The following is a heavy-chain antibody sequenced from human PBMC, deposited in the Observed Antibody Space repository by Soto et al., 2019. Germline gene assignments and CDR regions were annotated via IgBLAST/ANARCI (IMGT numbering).Heavy chain of an antibody. J-gene: IGHJ4*02. D-gene: IGHD1-26*01. CDR3: ARKKSIVGATGYFDY. V-gene: IGHV3-66*01. CDR1: GFTVITNY. Sequence: EVQMMESGGGLVQPGGSLRLSCAVSGFTVITNYISWVRQAPGKGLEWVSDIYAGGNTYYADSVKGRFAISRDNSKNTLYLEMNSLRAEDTAVYYCARKKSIVGATGYFDYWGQGTLVSVSS. CDR2: IYAGGNT.